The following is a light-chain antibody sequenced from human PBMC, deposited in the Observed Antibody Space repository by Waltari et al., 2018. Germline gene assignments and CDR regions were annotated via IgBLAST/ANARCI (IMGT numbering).Light chain of an antibody. Sequence: ETVLTQSPGTLSLSPGERATLSCRASQSVTSNYLAWYQQKPGQAPRLRIYGASSRATGIPDRFSGSGSGTEFTLTISRLEPEDFAVYYCQQYDNSPRYTFGQGTKLEIK. J-gene: IGKJ2*01. V-gene: IGKV3-20*01. CDR1: QSVTSNY. CDR3: QQYDNSPRYT. CDR2: GAS.